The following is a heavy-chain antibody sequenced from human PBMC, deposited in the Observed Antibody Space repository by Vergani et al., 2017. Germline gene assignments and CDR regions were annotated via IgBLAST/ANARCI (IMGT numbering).Heavy chain of an antibody. Sequence: EVQLVESGGGLVQPGGSLRLSCAASGFTVSSYAMHWVRQAPGKGLEWVGRIKSKTDGGTTDYAAPVKGRFTISRDDSKNTLYLQMNSLRAEDTAVYYCAKRAYGSGSSDYWGQGTLVTVSS. J-gene: IGHJ4*02. CDR2: IKSKTDGGTT. D-gene: IGHD3-10*01. CDR1: GFTVSSYA. V-gene: IGHV3-15*01. CDR3: AKRAYGSGSSDY.